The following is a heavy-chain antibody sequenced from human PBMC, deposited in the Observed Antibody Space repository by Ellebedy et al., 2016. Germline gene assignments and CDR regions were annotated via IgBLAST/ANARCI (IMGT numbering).Heavy chain of an antibody. V-gene: IGHV3-20*01. D-gene: IGHD5-12*01. CDR3: VRISSYDVSWYLDL. J-gene: IGHJ2*01. Sequence: GGSLRLSCEASGFTFDDYGMSWVRQAPGKGLEWLSSIKWNGGSAAYADSVKGRFTISRDNAKNSLYLQMNNLRAEDTAFYHCVRISSYDVSWYLDLWGRGTLVTVSS. CDR1: GFTFDDYG. CDR2: IKWNGGSA.